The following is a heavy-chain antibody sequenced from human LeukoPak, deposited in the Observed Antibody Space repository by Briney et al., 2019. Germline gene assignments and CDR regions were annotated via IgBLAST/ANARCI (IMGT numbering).Heavy chain of an antibody. CDR1: RYTFTSYA. CDR3: ARAYLYNWNDVVYLI. Sequence: RASVKVSCKSSRYTFTSYAMNWVRQAPGQRLEWMGWINTNTGNSTYAQGFKGRFVFSLGTSVSTAYLQISSLEAEDTAVYYCARAYLYNWNDVVYLIWGQGTMVTVSS. CDR2: INTNTGNS. J-gene: IGHJ3*02. D-gene: IGHD1-1*01. V-gene: IGHV7-4-1*02.